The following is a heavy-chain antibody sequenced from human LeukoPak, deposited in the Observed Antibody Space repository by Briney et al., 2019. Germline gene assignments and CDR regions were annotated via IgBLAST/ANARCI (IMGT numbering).Heavy chain of an antibody. CDR1: GFTFSSHA. CDR3: ARWRGRQSECAC. V-gene: IGHV3-7*01. D-gene: IGHD5-24*01. J-gene: IGHJ4*02. Sequence: GGSLRLSCAACGFTFSSHAMGRVRQAPGRGLECVATIGLDGAQKDFVDSVKGRFTLSRDNAKNSLYLQMNRLRVEDTAVYYWARWRGRQSECACWGQGTLVTVSS. CDR2: IGLDGAQK.